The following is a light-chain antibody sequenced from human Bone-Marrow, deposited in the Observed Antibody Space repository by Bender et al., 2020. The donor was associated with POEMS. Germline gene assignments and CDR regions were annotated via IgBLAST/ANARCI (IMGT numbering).Light chain of an antibody. CDR1: SSNIGAHA. CDR2: RDT. V-gene: IGLV1-44*01. J-gene: IGLJ3*02. Sequence: QSVLTQPPSASGTPGQRVTISCSGGSSNIGAHAVNWYQHLPGTAPNLLIYRDTQRPSGVPDRFSGSKSGTSGSLAISGLRSDDEADYYCAVWDDSLNGWVFGGGTKLTVL. CDR3: AVWDDSLNGWV.